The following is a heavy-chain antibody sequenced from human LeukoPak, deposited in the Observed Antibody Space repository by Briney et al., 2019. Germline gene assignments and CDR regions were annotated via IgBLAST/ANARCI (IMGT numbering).Heavy chain of an antibody. V-gene: IGHV3-23*01. CDR2: ISGSGGST. Sequence: GGSLRLSCAASGFTFSSYSMNWVRQAPGKGLEWVSSISGSGGSTYYADSVKGRFTISRDNSKKTLYLQMNSLRAGDTAVYYCAKEITIFGVVTTDAFDIWGQGTMVTVSS. CDR1: GFTFSSYS. D-gene: IGHD3-3*01. CDR3: AKEITIFGVVTTDAFDI. J-gene: IGHJ3*02.